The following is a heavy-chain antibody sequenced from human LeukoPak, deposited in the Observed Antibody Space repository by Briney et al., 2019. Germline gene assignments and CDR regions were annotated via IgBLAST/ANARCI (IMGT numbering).Heavy chain of an antibody. J-gene: IGHJ6*02. Sequence: GRSLRLSCAASGFTFSSYGMHWVRQAPGKGLEWVAVISFAGSNKYYADSVKGRFTVSRDNSKNTLYLQMNSLRAEDTAVYYCAKDHHSYYDILTGLTRSYYYYGMDVWGQGTTVTVSS. CDR1: GFTFSSYG. CDR2: ISFAGSNK. V-gene: IGHV3-30*18. D-gene: IGHD3-9*01. CDR3: AKDHHSYYDILTGLTRSYYYYGMDV.